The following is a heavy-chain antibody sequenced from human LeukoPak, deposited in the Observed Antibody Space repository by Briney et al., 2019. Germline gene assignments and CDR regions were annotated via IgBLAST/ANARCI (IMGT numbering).Heavy chain of an antibody. CDR2: IYYSGST. CDR1: GGSISSYY. D-gene: IGHD3-10*01. Sequence: SETLSLTCTVSGGSISSYYWSWIRQPPGKGLEWIGYIYYSGSTHYNPSLKSRVTISVDTSKNQFSLKLSSVTAADTAVYYCARFYYGSYDYWGQGTLVTVSS. V-gene: IGHV4-59*01. J-gene: IGHJ4*02. CDR3: ARFYYGSYDY.